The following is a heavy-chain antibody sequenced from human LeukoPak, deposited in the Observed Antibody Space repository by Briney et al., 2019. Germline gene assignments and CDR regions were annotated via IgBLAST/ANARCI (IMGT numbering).Heavy chain of an antibody. D-gene: IGHD5-24*01. J-gene: IGHJ4*02. CDR3: AKEVPGPVWLPYFDY. V-gene: IGHV3-48*03. CDR1: GFTFSSYE. Sequence: GGSLRLSCAASGFTFSSYEMNWVRQAPGKGLEWVSYISSSGSTIYYADSVKGRFTISRDNAKNTLYLQMNSLRAEDTAVYYCAKEVPGPVWLPYFDYWGQGTLVTVSS. CDR2: ISSSGSTI.